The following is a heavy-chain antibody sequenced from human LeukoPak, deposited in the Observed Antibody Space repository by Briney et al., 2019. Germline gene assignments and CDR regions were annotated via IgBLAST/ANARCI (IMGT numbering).Heavy chain of an antibody. D-gene: IGHD5-24*01. V-gene: IGHV3-7*01. J-gene: IGHJ4*02. CDR3: ARGRY. CDR1: GFTFSNYW. Sequence: GGSLRLSCAASGFTFSNYWMSWVRQAPGKGLEWVANIKQDGSDKYYVDSVKGRFTISRDNAKNSLYPQMNSLRAEDTAVYYCARGRYWGQGTLVTVSS. CDR2: IKQDGSDK.